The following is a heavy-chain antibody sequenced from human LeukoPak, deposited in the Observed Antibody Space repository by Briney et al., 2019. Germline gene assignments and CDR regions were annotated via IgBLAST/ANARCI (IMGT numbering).Heavy chain of an antibody. CDR3: ARRDSNSAFDY. V-gene: IGHV5-51*01. Sequence: GESLKISRKGSGYSFTTYWIGWVRQMPGKGLEWMGIIYSGDSDTKYSPSFQGRVTISADKSISTAYLQWSSLKASDTAIYYCARRDSNSAFDYWGQGTLVTVSS. D-gene: IGHD3-22*01. CDR2: IYSGDSDT. J-gene: IGHJ4*02. CDR1: GYSFTTYW.